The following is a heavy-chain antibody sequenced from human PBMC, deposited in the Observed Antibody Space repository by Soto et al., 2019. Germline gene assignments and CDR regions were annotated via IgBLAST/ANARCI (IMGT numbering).Heavy chain of an antibody. J-gene: IGHJ4*02. D-gene: IGHD6-19*01. CDR2: ISYEGSSE. V-gene: IGHV3-30-3*01. Sequence: QVQLLESGGGVVQPGRSLRLPCAPSGFNFGVFAMYGVRQAPRKGLEWVAGISYEGSSEYYPDPVKGRFTISRDTSKNTLYLQINSLRADDTSMYYCARVGVAVAGDYWGQGTLVIVSS. CDR1: GFNFGVFA. CDR3: ARVGVAVAGDY.